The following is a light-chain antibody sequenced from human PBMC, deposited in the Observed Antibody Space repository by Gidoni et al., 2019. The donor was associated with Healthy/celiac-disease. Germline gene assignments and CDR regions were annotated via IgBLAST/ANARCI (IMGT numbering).Light chain of an antibody. V-gene: IGKV1-5*03. J-gene: IGKJ2*01. CDR3: QQYNSYSHT. Sequence: DIQMTQSPSTLSASVGDRVTITCRASQSISSWLAWYQQKQGKAPKLLIYKASSLESGVPSRFIDSGSGTEFTLTISSLQPDDFATYYCQQYNSYSHTFGQGTKLEIK. CDR1: QSISSW. CDR2: KAS.